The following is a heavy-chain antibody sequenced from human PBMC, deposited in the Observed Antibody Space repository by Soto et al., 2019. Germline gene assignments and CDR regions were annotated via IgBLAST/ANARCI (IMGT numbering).Heavy chain of an antibody. CDR1: GGSLNNYY. Sequence: SETLSLTCTVAGGSLNNYYWSWIRQPAGKGLEWIGRVYAVGSSNYNPSLKSRATMSIDTAKNQFSLRLTSVTAADTAVYYCARSPLTHSYAQFASWGQGSLVTVSS. CDR3: ARSPLTHSYAQFAS. J-gene: IGHJ4*02. V-gene: IGHV4-4*07. CDR2: VYAVGSS. D-gene: IGHD3-16*01.